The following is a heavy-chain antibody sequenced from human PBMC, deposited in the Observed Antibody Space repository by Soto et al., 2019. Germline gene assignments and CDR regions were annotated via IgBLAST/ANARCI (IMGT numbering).Heavy chain of an antibody. CDR3: ARDFFGYYYDSSGYSPPDY. CDR1: GYTFTSYY. Sequence: GASVKVSCKASGYTFTSYYMHWVRQAPGQGLEWMGIINPSGGSTSYAQKFQGRVTMTRDTSTSTVYMELSSLRSEDTAVYYCARDFFGYYYDSSGYSPPDYWGQGTLVTVSS. D-gene: IGHD3-22*01. V-gene: IGHV1-46*01. J-gene: IGHJ4*02. CDR2: INPSGGST.